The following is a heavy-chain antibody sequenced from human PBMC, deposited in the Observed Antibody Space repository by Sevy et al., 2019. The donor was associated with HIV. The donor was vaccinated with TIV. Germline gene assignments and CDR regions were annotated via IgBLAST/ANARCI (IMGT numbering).Heavy chain of an antibody. J-gene: IGHJ4*02. Sequence: ASVKVSCRISRYSLNKFSMHWVRQAPGKGLEWMGSFDPEDGERIYAQKFQDRFSMTEDTSTDTAYMELSSLRPDDTALYYCAINRDYYSDTSGYFDYWGQGTMVTVSS. CDR1: RYSLNKFS. CDR3: AINRDYYSDTSGYFDY. D-gene: IGHD3-22*01. V-gene: IGHV1-24*01. CDR2: FDPEDGER.